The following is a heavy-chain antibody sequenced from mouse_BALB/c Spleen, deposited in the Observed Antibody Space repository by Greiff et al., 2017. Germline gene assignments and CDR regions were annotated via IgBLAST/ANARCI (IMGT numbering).Heavy chain of an antibody. V-gene: IGHV5-6-2*01. D-gene: IGHD1-1*01. CDR3: ARHDGTTVVAMDY. Sequence: EVKLVESGGGLVKLGGSLKLSCAASGFTFSSYYMSWVRQTPEKRLELVAAINSNGGSTYYPDTVKGRFTISRDNAKNTLYLQMSSLKSEDTALYYCARHDGTTVVAMDYWGQGTSVTVSA. CDR2: INSNGGST. J-gene: IGHJ4*01. CDR1: GFTFSSYY.